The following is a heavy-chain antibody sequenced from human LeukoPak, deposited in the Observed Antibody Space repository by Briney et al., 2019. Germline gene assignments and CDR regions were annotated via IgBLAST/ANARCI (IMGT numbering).Heavy chain of an antibody. D-gene: IGHD3-16*02. J-gene: IGHJ4*02. V-gene: IGHV1-18*01. CDR3: ARDDDYVWGSYRPHFDY. CDR1: GYTFTRYG. CDR2: ISAYNGNT. Sequence: ASVKVSCKASGYTFTRYGISWVRQAPGQGLEWMGWISAYNGNTNYAQKLQGRVTMPTDTSPSTAYMELRSLRSDDTAVYYCARDDDYVWGSYRPHFDYWGQGTLVTVSS.